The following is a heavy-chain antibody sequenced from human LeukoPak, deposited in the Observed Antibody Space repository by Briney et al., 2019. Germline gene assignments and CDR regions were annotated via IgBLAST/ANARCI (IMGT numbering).Heavy chain of an antibody. Sequence: ASVKVSCKASGYTFTGYYMHWVRQAPGLGFEWMGWINPKSGGTSYPQKFQGRLTMTRDTSISTAYMELRSLRSDDTAVYYCARAKGYCSRHLDPWGQGTLVTVSS. CDR3: ARAKGYCSRHLDP. D-gene: IGHD2-2*01. CDR2: INPKSGGT. J-gene: IGHJ5*02. V-gene: IGHV1-2*02. CDR1: GYTFTGYY.